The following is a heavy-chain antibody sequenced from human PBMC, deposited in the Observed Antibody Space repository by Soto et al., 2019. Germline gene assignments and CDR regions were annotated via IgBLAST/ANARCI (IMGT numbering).Heavy chain of an antibody. CDR1: GFTFSSYW. J-gene: IGHJ5*02. Sequence: EVQLVESGGGLVQPGGSLRLSCAASGFTFSSYWMHWVRQAPGKGLVWVSRINSDGSSTSYADSVKGRFTISRDNAKNTLYLQMNSLRAEDTAVYHCARDHTVLMVYAHWFDPWGQGTLVTVSS. D-gene: IGHD2-8*01. V-gene: IGHV3-74*01. CDR3: ARDHTVLMVYAHWFDP. CDR2: INSDGSST.